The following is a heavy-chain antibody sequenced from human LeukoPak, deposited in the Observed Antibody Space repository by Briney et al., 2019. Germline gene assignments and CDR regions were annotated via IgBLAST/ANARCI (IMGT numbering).Heavy chain of an antibody. CDR1: GFTFSSYA. V-gene: IGHV3-30*07. CDR2: ISYDGSNK. Sequence: GGSLRLSCAASGFTFSSYAMHWVRQAPGKGLEWVAVISYDGSNKYYADSVKGRFTISRDNFKNTLYLQMNSLRAEDTAVYYCARHSSGWSGDYWGQGTLVTVSS. CDR3: ARHSSGWSGDY. D-gene: IGHD6-19*01. J-gene: IGHJ4*02.